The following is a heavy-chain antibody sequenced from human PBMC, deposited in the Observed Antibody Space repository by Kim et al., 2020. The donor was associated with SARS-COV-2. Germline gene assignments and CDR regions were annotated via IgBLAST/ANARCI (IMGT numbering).Heavy chain of an antibody. V-gene: IGHV3-7*03. CDR3: ARKTEYYDFWSGYYRDDAFDI. CDR1: GFPFSSYW. D-gene: IGHD3-3*01. CDR2: IKQDGSEK. J-gene: IGHJ3*02. Sequence: LSLTCAASGFPFSSYWMSWVRQAPGKGLEWVANIKQDGSEKYYVDSVKGRFTISRDNAKNSLYLQMNSLRAEDTAVYYCARKTEYYDFWSGYYRDDAFDIWGQGTMVTVSS.